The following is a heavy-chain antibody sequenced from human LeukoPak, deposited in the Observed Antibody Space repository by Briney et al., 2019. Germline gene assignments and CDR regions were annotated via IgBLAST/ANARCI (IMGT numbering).Heavy chain of an antibody. Sequence: ASVKVSCKASGYTFTSYDINWVRQATGQGLEWMGWMNPNSGNTGYAQKCQGRVTMTRNTSISTAYMELSSLRSEDTAVYYCANIPVTRYGMDVWGQGTTVTVSS. D-gene: IGHD4-17*01. V-gene: IGHV1-8*01. CDR2: MNPNSGNT. J-gene: IGHJ6*02. CDR3: ANIPVTRYGMDV. CDR1: GYTFTSYD.